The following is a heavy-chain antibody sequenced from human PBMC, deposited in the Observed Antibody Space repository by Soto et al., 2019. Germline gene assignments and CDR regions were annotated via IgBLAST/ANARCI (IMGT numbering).Heavy chain of an antibody. V-gene: IGHV1-58*01. CDR1: GFTFTSSA. CDR3: AAAVAGPRYYYYGMDV. CDR2: IVVGSGNT. D-gene: IGHD6-19*01. J-gene: IGHJ6*02. Sequence: SVKVSCKASGFTFTSSAVQWVRQARGQRLEWIGWIVVGSGNTNYAQKFQERVTITRDMSTGTAYMELSSLRSEDTAVYYCAAAVAGPRYYYYGMDVWGQGTTVTVSS.